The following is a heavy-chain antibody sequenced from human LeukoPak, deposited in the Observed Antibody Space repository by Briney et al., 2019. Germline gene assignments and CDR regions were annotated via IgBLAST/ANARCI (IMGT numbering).Heavy chain of an antibody. Sequence: PSETLSLTCTVSGGSISSYDWSWVRQPPGKGLEWFGYICYSGSTNYNPSLKSRVTISVDTSKNQFSLKLSSVTAADTAVYYCARGGGFCGGDCYDYWGQGTLVTVSS. D-gene: IGHD2-21*01. CDR2: ICYSGST. J-gene: IGHJ4*02. CDR1: GGSISSYD. V-gene: IGHV4-59*01. CDR3: ARGGGFCGGDCYDY.